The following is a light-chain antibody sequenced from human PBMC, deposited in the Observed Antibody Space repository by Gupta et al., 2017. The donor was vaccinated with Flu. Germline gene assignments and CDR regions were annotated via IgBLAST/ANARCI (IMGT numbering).Light chain of an antibody. Sequence: PSSLSASVGDRVTITCRASQRTSNYINWYQHNPGKAPKLLIYAASTLQSGVPSRFSDSSSASAFTLSISRLQPENFASHYCQQSHSTLFTFGQGTKVDIK. J-gene: IGKJ3*01. V-gene: IGKV1-39*01. CDR3: QQSHSTLFT. CDR2: AAS. CDR1: QRTSNY.